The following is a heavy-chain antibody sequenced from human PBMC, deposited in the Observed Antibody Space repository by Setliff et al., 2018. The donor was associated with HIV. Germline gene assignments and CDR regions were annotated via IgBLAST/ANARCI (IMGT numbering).Heavy chain of an antibody. CDR1: GDSVSRSNYY. CDR2: IDYNEIT. D-gene: IGHD6-13*01. CDR3: ARGARLLAGYSDRWDYYYMAV. V-gene: IGHV4-39*01. J-gene: IGHJ6*03. Sequence: SETLSLTCTVSGDSVSRSNYYWAWIRQPPGKGLEWIGSIDYNEITYYNPSLKSRVTLSVDTPKNQFSLYLRSVTASDTAVYYCARGARLLAGYSDRWDYYYMAVWGKGTTVTVSS.